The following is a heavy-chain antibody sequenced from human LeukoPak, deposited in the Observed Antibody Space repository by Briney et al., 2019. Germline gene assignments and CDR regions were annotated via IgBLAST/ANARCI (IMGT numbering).Heavy chain of an antibody. D-gene: IGHD4-17*01. J-gene: IGHJ3*02. V-gene: IGHV3-11*04. CDR3: ARVGDYGDYVAFDI. CDR2: ISSSGSTI. Sequence: GGSLRLSCAAPGFTFSDYYMSWIRQAPGKGLEWVSYISSSGSTIYYADSVKGRFTISRDNAKNSLYLQMNSLRAEDTAVYYCARVGDYGDYVAFDIWGQGTMVTVSS. CDR1: GFTFSDYY.